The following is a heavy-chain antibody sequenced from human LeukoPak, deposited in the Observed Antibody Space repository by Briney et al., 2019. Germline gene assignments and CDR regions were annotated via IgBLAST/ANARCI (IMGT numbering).Heavy chain of an antibody. V-gene: IGHV3-33*01. CDR2: IWYDGSNK. CDR1: GFTFSSYG. CDR3: ARDPLVPYYYYYGMDV. J-gene: IGHJ6*02. D-gene: IGHD6-13*01. Sequence: GGSLRLSCAASGFTFSSYGMHWVRQAPGKGLEWVAVIWYDGSNKYYADSVKGRFTISRDNSKNTLYLQMNSLRAEDTAVYYCARDPLVPYYYYYGMDVWGQGTTVTVSS.